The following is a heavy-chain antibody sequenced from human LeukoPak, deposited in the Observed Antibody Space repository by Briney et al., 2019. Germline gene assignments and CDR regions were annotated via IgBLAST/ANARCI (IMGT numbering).Heavy chain of an antibody. D-gene: IGHD2-15*01. J-gene: IGHJ6*03. CDR2: INHSGST. CDR1: GGSFSGYC. V-gene: IGHV4-34*01. Sequence: SETLSLTCAVYGGSFSGYCWSWIRQPPGKGLEWIGEINHSGSTNYNPSLKSRVTISVDTSKNQFSLKLSSVTAADTAVYYCATSDGCSGGSCSTYYYYYMDVWGKGTTVTISS. CDR3: ATSDGCSGGSCSTYYYYYMDV.